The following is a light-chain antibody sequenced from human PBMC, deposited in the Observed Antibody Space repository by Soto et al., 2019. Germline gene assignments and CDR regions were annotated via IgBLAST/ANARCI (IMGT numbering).Light chain of an antibody. CDR2: WAS. CDR3: QQYYTALWT. Sequence: DIVMTQSPESLAVSLGERATINCKSSQSVLYSSNNKNYLAWYQQKPGQPPKLLIYWASTRESVVPDRFSGSWSGTDFTLSISSLQAEDVAVYYCQQYYTALWTFGQGTKVEIK. CDR1: QSVLYSSNNKNY. V-gene: IGKV4-1*01. J-gene: IGKJ1*01.